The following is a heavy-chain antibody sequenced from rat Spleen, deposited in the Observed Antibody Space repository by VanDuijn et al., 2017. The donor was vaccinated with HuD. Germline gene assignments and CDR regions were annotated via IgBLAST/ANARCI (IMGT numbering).Heavy chain of an antibody. Sequence: EVQLVESDGGLVQPGRSLKLSCAASGFTFSDFYMAWVRQAPTKGLEWVATISYDDRSTYYRDSVKGRFTISRDNAKSTLYLQMNSLRSEDTATYYCARRYVYYGLSDWGQGVMVTVSS. J-gene: IGHJ2*01. D-gene: IGHD1-6*01. CDR2: ISYDDRST. CDR3: ARRYVYYGLSD. CDR1: GFTFSDFY. V-gene: IGHV5-29*01.